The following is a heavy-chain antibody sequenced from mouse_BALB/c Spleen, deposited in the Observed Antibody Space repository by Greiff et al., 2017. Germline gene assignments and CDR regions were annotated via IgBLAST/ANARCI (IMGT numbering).Heavy chain of an antibody. J-gene: IGHJ2*01. CDR2: INPGSGGT. D-gene: IGHD1-1*01. CDR3: ARSHPYYYGSSYYFDY. CDR1: GYAFTNYL. V-gene: IGHV1-54*03. Sequence: QVQLQQSGAELVRPGTSVKVSCKASGYAFTNYLIEWVKQRPGQGLEWIGVINPGSGGTNYNEKFKGKATLTADKSSSTAYMQPSSLTSDDTAVYFCARSHPYYYGSSYYFDYWGQGTTLTVSS.